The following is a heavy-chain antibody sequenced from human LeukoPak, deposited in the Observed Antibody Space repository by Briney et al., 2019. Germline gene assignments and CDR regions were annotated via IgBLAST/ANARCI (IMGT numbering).Heavy chain of an antibody. J-gene: IGHJ3*02. V-gene: IGHV4-59*01. Sequence: SGTLSLTCTVSGASISSSYWSWLRQPPGERLEWIGFIYYNGNTNSNPSLKSRVTISADTSKNQFSLKLTSVTAADTAVYYCVRGNYDNRGYSNAFDIWGQGTMVTVSS. D-gene: IGHD3-22*01. CDR1: GASISSSY. CDR3: VRGNYDNRGYSNAFDI. CDR2: IYYNGNT.